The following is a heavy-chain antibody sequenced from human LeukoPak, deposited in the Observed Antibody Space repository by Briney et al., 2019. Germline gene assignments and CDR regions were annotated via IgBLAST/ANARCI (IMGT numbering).Heavy chain of an antibody. D-gene: IGHD2-2*01. J-gene: IGHJ6*03. CDR3: ARGKEYQLLKYYYYYYYMDV. Sequence: ASVKVSCKASGYTFTGYYMHWVRQAPGQGLEWMGWINPNSGGTNYAQKFQGRVTMIRDTSISTAYMELSRLRSDDTAVYYCARGKEYQLLKYYYYYYYMDVWGKGTTVTVSS. CDR2: INPNSGGT. V-gene: IGHV1-2*02. CDR1: GYTFTGYY.